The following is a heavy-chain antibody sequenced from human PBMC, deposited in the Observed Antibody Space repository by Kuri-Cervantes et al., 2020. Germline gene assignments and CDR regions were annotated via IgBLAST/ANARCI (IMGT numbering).Heavy chain of an antibody. Sequence: SVKVSCKASGGTFSSYAISWVRQAPGQGLEWMGGIIPIFGTANYAQKFQGRVTITADKSTSTAYMELSSLRSEDTAVYYCARVLSEKSYYDFWSGYRDPFSYYYMDVWGKGTTVTVSS. CDR1: GGTFSSYA. CDR2: IIPIFGTA. J-gene: IGHJ6*03. V-gene: IGHV1-69*06. CDR3: ARVLSEKSYYDFWSGYRDPFSYYYMDV. D-gene: IGHD3-3*01.